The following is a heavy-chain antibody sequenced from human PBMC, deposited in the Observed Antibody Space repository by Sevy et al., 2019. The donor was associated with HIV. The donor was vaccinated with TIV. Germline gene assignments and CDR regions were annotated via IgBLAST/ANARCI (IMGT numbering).Heavy chain of an antibody. Sequence: GGSLRLSYTDSAFTFSTYEMSWVRQAPGKGLEWVSYISSGSARYYADSVKGRFTISRDNAKISLYLQMSSLRVDDTAVYSCARGWTVITSGDFPDYWGQGTLVTVSS. CDR2: ISSGSAR. CDR1: AFTFSTYE. D-gene: IGHD4-17*01. CDR3: ARGWTVITSGDFPDY. J-gene: IGHJ4*02. V-gene: IGHV3-48*03.